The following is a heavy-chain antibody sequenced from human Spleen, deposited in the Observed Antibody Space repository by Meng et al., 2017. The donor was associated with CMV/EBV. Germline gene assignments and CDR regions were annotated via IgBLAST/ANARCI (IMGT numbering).Heavy chain of an antibody. D-gene: IGHD6-13*01. CDR1: GFTVSSNY. CDR3: ARGIPAAGSYYFDY. CDR2: IYSGGST. Sequence: GESLKISCAASGFTVSSNYMSWVRQAPGKGLEWVSVIYSGGSTYYADSVKGRFTISRDISKSTMYLQMNSLRVEDTAVYYCARGIPAAGSYYFDYWGQGTLVTVSS. V-gene: IGHV3-53*01. J-gene: IGHJ4*02.